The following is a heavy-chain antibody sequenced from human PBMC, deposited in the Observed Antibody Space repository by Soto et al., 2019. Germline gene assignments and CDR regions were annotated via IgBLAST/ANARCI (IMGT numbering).Heavy chain of an antibody. CDR1: GGSISSGGYS. Sequence: SETLSLTCAVSGGSISSGGYSWTWIRQPPGKGLEWIGYIHHTGSTNYNPSLKTRVNISLDRPNNQFSLNLTSATAADSAVYYCARGLWNDVFQYWGQGTLVTVSS. J-gene: IGHJ4*02. CDR3: ARGLWNDVFQY. CDR2: IHHTGST. D-gene: IGHD1-1*01. V-gene: IGHV4-30-2*01.